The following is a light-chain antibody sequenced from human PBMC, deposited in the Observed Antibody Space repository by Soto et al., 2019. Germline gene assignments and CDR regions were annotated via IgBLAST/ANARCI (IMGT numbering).Light chain of an antibody. CDR2: DNN. V-gene: IGLV1-51*01. Sequence: QSVLTQPPSVSAAPGQKATISCSGSSSNIGSNYVSWYQQLPGTAPKLLIYDNNKRPSGIPDRFSGSKSGTSATLDITGLQTGDEADYYCGTWDTSLTADVFGSGTKLTVL. CDR1: SSNIGSNY. J-gene: IGLJ1*01. CDR3: GTWDTSLTADV.